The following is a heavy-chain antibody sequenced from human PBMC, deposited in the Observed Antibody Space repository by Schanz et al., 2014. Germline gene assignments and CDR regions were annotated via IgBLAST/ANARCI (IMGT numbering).Heavy chain of an antibody. D-gene: IGHD2-2*01. CDR1: GYTFTGYY. V-gene: IGHV1-2*04. CDR2: INPNSGTT. CDR3: ARGTMPGTFDI. J-gene: IGHJ3*02. Sequence: QVQLVQSGAEVKKPGSSVKVSCKASGYTFTGYYMHWVRQAPGQGLEWMGWINPNSGTTNYAQKFQGWVTMTRDTSTSTAYMDVSSLRYEDTALYYCARGTMPGTFDIWGQGTMVTVSS.